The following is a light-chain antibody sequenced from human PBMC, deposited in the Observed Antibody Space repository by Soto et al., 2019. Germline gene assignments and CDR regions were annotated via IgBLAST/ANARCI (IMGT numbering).Light chain of an antibody. CDR2: DAS. CDR3: QQYNSWPRT. Sequence: EIGLRQSPGTLSFSTGERATLSCRASQSVSSSYLAWYQQKPGPAPRLLIYDASSRATGIPARFSGSGSGTDFTLTISSLEPEDFAVYYCQQYNSWPRTFGQGTKVDIK. V-gene: IGKV3-20*01. J-gene: IGKJ1*01. CDR1: QSVSSSY.